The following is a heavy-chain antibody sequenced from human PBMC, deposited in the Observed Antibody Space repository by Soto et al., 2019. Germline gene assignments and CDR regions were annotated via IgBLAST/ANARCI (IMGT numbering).Heavy chain of an antibody. CDR2: ISSSSSTI. D-gene: IGHD3-22*01. V-gene: IGHV3-48*02. Sequence: EVQLVESGGGLVQPGGSLRLSCAASRFTFSSYSMNWVRQAPGKGLEWVSYISSSSSTIYYADSVKGRFTISRDNAKNSLYLQMNSLRDEDTAVYYCARNVFRSSGYYVTREYYYYYGMDVWGQGTTVTVSS. CDR1: RFTFSSYS. J-gene: IGHJ6*02. CDR3: ARNVFRSSGYYVTREYYYYYGMDV.